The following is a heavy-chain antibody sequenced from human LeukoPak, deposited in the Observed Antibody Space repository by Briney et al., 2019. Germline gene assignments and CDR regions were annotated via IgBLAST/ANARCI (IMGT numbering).Heavy chain of an antibody. J-gene: IGHJ4*02. CDR1: GFTFSSYS. Sequence: PGGSLRLSCAASGFTFSSYSMNWVRQAPGKGLEWVSSISSSSSYIYYADSVKGRFTISRDNAKNPLYLQMNSLRVEDTAMYYCARDGLRRPPTPYCGGDCPLDYWGQGTLVSVSS. V-gene: IGHV3-21*04. CDR2: ISSSSSYI. D-gene: IGHD2-21*02. CDR3: ARDGLRRPPTPYCGGDCPLDY.